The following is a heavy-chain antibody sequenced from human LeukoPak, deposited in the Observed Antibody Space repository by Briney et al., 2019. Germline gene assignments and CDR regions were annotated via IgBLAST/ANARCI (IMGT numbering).Heavy chain of an antibody. Sequence: GGSLRLSCAASGFTFSDYSMSWVRQAPGKGLEWISYISSRGTAMYYADSVKGRFSISRDNAKKSLYLQMNSLRAEDTAVYYCARSELVGYSGYDLDYWGQGTLVTVSS. CDR3: ARSELVGYSGYDLDY. D-gene: IGHD5-12*01. CDR2: ISSRGTAM. V-gene: IGHV3-11*01. J-gene: IGHJ4*02. CDR1: GFTFSDYS.